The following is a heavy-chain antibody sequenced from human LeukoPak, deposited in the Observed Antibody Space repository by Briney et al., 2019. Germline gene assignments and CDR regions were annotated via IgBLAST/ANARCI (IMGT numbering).Heavy chain of an antibody. D-gene: IGHD6-19*01. CDR2: ISWDGGST. CDR1: GFTFDDYT. J-gene: IGHJ5*02. V-gene: IGHV3-43*01. Sequence: GGSLRLSCAASGFTFDDYTMHWVRQAPGKGLEWVSLISWDGGSTYYADSVKGRFTISRDNSKNSLYLQMNSLRTEDTALYYCAKDPVVAGTGTGWFDPWGQGTLVTVSS. CDR3: AKDPVVAGTGTGWFDP.